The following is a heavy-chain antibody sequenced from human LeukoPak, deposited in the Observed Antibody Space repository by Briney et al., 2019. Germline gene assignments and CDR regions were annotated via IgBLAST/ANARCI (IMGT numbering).Heavy chain of an antibody. D-gene: IGHD3-3*01. CDR2: IYYSGST. V-gene: IGHV4-39*07. J-gene: IGHJ5*02. CDR3: ARDQDFWSGYYNENWFDP. Sequence: SETLSLTCTVSGDSISSSSYYWGWIRQPPGKGLQSFASIYYSGSTYYNPSLKSRVNISVDTSKNQFSLKLSSVTAADTAVDYCARDQDFWSGYYNENWFDPWVQGTLVTVSS. CDR1: GDSISSSSYY.